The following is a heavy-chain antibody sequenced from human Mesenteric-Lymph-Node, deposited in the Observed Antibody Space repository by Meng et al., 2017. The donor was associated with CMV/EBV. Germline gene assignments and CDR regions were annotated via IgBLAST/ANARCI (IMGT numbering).Heavy chain of an antibody. CDR2: ISGSGGST. CDR3: AKGLGGFVVGAAAIGGWYYYGMDV. Sequence: GGSLRLSCAASTSIFSSYTMSWVRQVPGKGLEWVSAISGSGGSTYYADSVKGRFTISRDNSKNTLYLQMNSLRAEDTAVYYCAKGLGGFVVGAAAIGGWYYYGMDVWGQGTTVTVSS. CDR1: TSIFSSYT. J-gene: IGHJ6*02. D-gene: IGHD2-2*01. V-gene: IGHV3-23*01.